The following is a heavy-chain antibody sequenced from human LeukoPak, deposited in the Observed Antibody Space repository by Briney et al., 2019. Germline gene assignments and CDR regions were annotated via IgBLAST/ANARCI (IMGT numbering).Heavy chain of an antibody. D-gene: IGHD1-26*01. Sequence: SETLSLTCTVSGGSISSGDYYWSWIRQPPGKGLEWIGYIYDRGSTYYNPSLKSRVTISVDKSKNQFSLKLSSVTAADTAVYYCARDSRGSYPLVDGMDVWGQGTTVTVSS. J-gene: IGHJ6*02. CDR1: GGSISSGDYY. CDR3: ARDSRGSYPLVDGMDV. V-gene: IGHV4-30-4*08. CDR2: IYDRGST.